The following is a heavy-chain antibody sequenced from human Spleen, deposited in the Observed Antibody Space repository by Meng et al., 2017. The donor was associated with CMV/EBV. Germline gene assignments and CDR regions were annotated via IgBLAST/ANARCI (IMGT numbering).Heavy chain of an antibody. CDR1: EYAFTSYD. CDR3: ARSACPRIDY. J-gene: IGHJ4*02. V-gene: IGHV1-8*01. Sequence: VSCKASEYAFTSYDIIWVRQATGQILARMGWINPDSSYKAYAQKFQGRVSMTRDTSITAAYMELTSLTSEDTAVYYSARSACPRIDYWAPGTLVTVSS. CDR2: INPDSSYK.